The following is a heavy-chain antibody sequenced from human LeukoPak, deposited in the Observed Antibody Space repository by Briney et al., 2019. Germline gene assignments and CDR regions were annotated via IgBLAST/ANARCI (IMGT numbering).Heavy chain of an antibody. D-gene: IGHD4-17*01. CDR3: ARSPVTNNYYYGMDV. CDR1: GYTFTSYD. CDR2: MNPNSGNT. V-gene: IGHV1-8*01. J-gene: IGHJ6*02. Sequence: ASVTVSCKASGYTFTSYDINWVRQATGQGLEWMGWMNPNSGNTGYAQKFQGRVTMTRNTSISTAYMELSSLRSEDTAVYYCARSPVTNNYYYGMDVWGQGTTVTVSS.